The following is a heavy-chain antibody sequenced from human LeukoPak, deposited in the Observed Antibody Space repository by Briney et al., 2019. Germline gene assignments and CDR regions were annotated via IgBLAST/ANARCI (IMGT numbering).Heavy chain of an antibody. D-gene: IGHD3-22*01. V-gene: IGHV3-30-3*01. Sequence: GGSLRLSCAASGFTFSSYAMHWVRQAPGKGLEWVAVISYDGSNKYYADSVKGRFTISRDNSKNTLYLQMNSLRAEDTAVYYCARETITMIVVAFDYWGQGTLVTVSS. J-gene: IGHJ4*02. CDR3: ARETITMIVVAFDY. CDR2: ISYDGSNK. CDR1: GFTFSSYA.